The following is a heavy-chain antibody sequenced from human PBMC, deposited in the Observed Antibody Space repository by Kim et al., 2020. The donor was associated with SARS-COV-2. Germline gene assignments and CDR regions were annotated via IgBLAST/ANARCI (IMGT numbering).Heavy chain of an antibody. CDR2: ISGSGGST. Sequence: GGSLRLSCAASGFSFSSYAMSWVRQAPGKGLEWVAAISGSGGSTYYADSVKGRFTISRDNSKNTLYLQMNSLRAEDAAAYYCAKTWFGELLSYYYYGMDVWGQGTTVTVSS. J-gene: IGHJ6*02. CDR1: GFSFSSYA. V-gene: IGHV3-23*01. CDR3: AKTWFGELLSYYYYGMDV. D-gene: IGHD3-10*01.